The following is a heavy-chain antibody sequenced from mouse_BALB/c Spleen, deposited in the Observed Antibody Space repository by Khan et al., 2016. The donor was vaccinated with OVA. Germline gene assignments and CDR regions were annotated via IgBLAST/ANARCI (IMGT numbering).Heavy chain of an antibody. V-gene: IGHV1S132*01. CDR1: GYIFTSYW. D-gene: IGHD2-5*01. J-gene: IGHJ4*01. Sequence: VQLQQSGTELVRPGASVKLSCKTSGYIFTSYWIHWVKQRSGQGLEWIGRIYPGTGSTYFNEKFEGKATLTADKSSSTAYMQLSSLTSEDSAVFCGARESNSNYWGAMDYWGQGTSVTVSS. CDR2: IYPGTGST. CDR3: ARESNSNYWGAMDY.